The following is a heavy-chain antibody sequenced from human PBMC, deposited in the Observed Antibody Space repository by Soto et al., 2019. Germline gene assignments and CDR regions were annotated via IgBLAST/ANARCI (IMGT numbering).Heavy chain of an antibody. CDR1: GYTFTSYA. CDR2: INAGNGNT. Sequence: GASVKVSCRASGYTFTSYAMHWVRQAPGQRLEWMGWINAGNGNTKYSQKFQGRVTITRDTSASTAYMELSSLRSGDTAVYYCARTRSIAAAGSFDYWGQGTLVTVSS. D-gene: IGHD6-13*01. CDR3: ARTRSIAAAGSFDY. V-gene: IGHV1-3*01. J-gene: IGHJ4*02.